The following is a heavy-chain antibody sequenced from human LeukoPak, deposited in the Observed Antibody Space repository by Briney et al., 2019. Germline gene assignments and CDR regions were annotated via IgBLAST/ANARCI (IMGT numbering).Heavy chain of an antibody. CDR1: GFSFNNNA. CDR2: INGGGDAT. D-gene: IGHD2-2*01. J-gene: IGHJ3*01. V-gene: IGHV3-23*01. CDR3: ARCTASCYANAFDV. Sequence: GGSLRLPCAASGFSFNNNAMSWVRQAPGKGLEWVSAINGGGDATEYADSVKGRFTISRDNSKKTLYLQMNSLRPEDTAVYYCARCTASCYANAFDVWGQGTLLTVSS.